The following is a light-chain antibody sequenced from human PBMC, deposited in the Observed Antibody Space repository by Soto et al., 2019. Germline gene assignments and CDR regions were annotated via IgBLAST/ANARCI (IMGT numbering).Light chain of an antibody. Sequence: DIRMTQSPSSLSASVGDRVTIAFLASQRIFSYLNWYQQKPGKATKLLIYGASNLHSGVSSRFSGSGSGTDFTLTISALQPDDVATYYCQQSYTTASITFGQGTRLEIK. CDR2: GAS. J-gene: IGKJ5*01. V-gene: IGKV1-39*01. CDR3: QQSYTTASIT. CDR1: QRIFSY.